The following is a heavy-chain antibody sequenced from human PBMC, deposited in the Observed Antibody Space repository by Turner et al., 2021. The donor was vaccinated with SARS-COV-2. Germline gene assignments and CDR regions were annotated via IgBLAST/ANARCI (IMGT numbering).Heavy chain of an antibody. CDR1: GGSISSSSFH. Sequence: QLQLQESGPGLVKPSETLSLTCTVSGGSISSSSFHWVWIRQPPGKGLEWIGNIYYSGSTYYNPSLKSRVTISVDTSKNQFSLRLSSVTAADTAVYYCAGEVVVLATTHYGMDVWGQGTTVTVSS. CDR3: AGEVVVLATTHYGMDV. V-gene: IGHV4-39*01. CDR2: IYYSGST. J-gene: IGHJ6*02. D-gene: IGHD1-26*01.